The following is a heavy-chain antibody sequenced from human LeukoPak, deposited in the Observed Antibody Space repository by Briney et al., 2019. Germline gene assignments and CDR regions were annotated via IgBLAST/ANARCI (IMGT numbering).Heavy chain of an antibody. J-gene: IGHJ3*02. CDR2: INHSGST. CDR3: ARHRATVTTDAFDI. CDR1: GGSFSGYY. V-gene: IGHV4-34*01. Sequence: PSETLSLTCAVYGGSFSGYYWSWIRQPPGKGLEWIGEINHSGSTNYNPSLKSRVTISEDTSKNQFSLKLSSVTAADTAVYYCARHRATVTTDAFDIWGQGTMVTVSS. D-gene: IGHD4-17*01.